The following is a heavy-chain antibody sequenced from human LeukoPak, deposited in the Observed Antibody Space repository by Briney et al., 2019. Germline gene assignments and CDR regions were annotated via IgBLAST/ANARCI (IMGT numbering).Heavy chain of an antibody. CDR1: GFTFSIAW. V-gene: IGHV3-15*01. Sequence: GGSLRLSCAASGFTFSIAWMSWVRQAPGKGLEWVGRIKSKTDGGTTDYAAPVKGRFTISRDDSKNTLYLQMNSLKTEDTAVYYCTTEDIVVVPAATYWGQGTLVTVSS. J-gene: IGHJ4*02. CDR3: TTEDIVVVPAATY. D-gene: IGHD2-2*01. CDR2: IKSKTDGGTT.